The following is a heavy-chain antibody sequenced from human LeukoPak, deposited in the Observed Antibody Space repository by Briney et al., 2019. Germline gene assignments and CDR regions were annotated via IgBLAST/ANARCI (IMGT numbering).Heavy chain of an antibody. Sequence: GGSLRLSCAASGFTFSSYGMHWVRQAPGKGLEWVAVISYDGSNKYYADSVKGRFTISRDNSKNTLYLQMNSLRAEDTAVYYCAKEFGESHQLLYCFDYWGQGTLVTVSS. CDR1: GFTFSSYG. D-gene: IGHD2-2*01. V-gene: IGHV3-30*18. CDR2: ISYDGSNK. J-gene: IGHJ4*02. CDR3: AKEFGESHQLLYCFDY.